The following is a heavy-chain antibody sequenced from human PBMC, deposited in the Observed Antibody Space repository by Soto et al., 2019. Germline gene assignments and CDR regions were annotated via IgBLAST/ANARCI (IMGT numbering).Heavy chain of an antibody. CDR3: ARDWEDFS. V-gene: IGHV3-74*01. CDR2: INSDGSST. Sequence: TVSSNYMSWVRQAPGKGLEWVSVINSDGSSTSYADSVKGRFTISRDNAKNTLYLQMNSLRAEDTAVYYCARDWEDFSWGQGTLVTVSS. CDR1: TVSSNY. D-gene: IGHD1-26*01. J-gene: IGHJ5*02.